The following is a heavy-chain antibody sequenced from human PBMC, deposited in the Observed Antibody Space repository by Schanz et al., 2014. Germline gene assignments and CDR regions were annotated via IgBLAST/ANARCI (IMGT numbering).Heavy chain of an antibody. CDR1: GFIFSNSW. CDR2: ISGSGGST. CDR3: AKGRGGTSSEGLDQYYGMDV. D-gene: IGHD6-6*01. V-gene: IGHV3-23*04. J-gene: IGHJ6*02. Sequence: EVQLVESGGGLVQPGGSLRLSCAASGFIFSNSWMSWVRQAPGKGLEWVSAISGSGGSTVYADSVKGRFTISRDNSKNMLYLQMNSLRGEDTAVYFCAKGRGGTSSEGLDQYYGMDVWGQGTTVTVSS.